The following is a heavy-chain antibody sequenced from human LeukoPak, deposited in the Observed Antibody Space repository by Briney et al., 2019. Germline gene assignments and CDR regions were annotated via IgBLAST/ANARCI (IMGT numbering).Heavy chain of an antibody. D-gene: IGHD2-2*01. CDR2: ISYDGSNK. CDR1: RFTFSSYA. J-gene: IGHJ4*02. V-gene: IGHV3-30*04. CDR3: ARDPKTAQLDYYFDY. Sequence: PGGSLRLSCAASRFTFSSYAMHWVRQAPGKGPEWVAVISYDGSNKYYADSVKGRFTISRDNSKNTLYLQMNSLRAEDTAVYYCARDPKTAQLDYYFDYWGQGTLVTVSS.